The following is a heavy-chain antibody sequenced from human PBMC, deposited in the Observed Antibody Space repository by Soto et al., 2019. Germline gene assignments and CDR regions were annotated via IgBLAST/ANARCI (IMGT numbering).Heavy chain of an antibody. CDR3: ASSYYDSSGDMSWFDP. Sequence: SETLSLTCAVYGGSFRGYYWSWIRQPPGKGLEWIGEINHSGSTNYNPSLKSRVTISVDTSKNQFSLKLSSVTAADTAVYYCASSYYDSSGDMSWFDPWGQGTLVTVSS. D-gene: IGHD3-22*01. V-gene: IGHV4-34*01. CDR1: GGSFRGYY. J-gene: IGHJ5*02. CDR2: INHSGST.